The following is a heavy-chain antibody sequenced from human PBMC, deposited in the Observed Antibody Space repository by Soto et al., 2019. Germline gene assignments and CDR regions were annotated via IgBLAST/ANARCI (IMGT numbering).Heavy chain of an antibody. CDR2: IYPEADKT. CDR3: LRVKRHGGTWHNSCCMDV. D-gene: IGHD1-1*01. CDR1: GYSLSEFS. Sequence: QVQLVQSGAEVKKPGASVKVSCKVSGYSLSEFSIHWVRQAPGKGLEWMGGIYPEADKTAYAQKFQGRVTMTEDTSSETAYMELRILRSEDTAVYYCLRVKRHGGTWHNSCCMDVWGQRTTLTVSS. J-gene: IGHJ6*02. V-gene: IGHV1-24*01.